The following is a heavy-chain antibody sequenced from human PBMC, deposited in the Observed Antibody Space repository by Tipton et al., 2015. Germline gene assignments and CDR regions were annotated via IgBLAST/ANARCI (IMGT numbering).Heavy chain of an antibody. CDR2: IYYSGAT. D-gene: IGHD2-15*01. V-gene: IGHV4-39*07. CDR1: GGSISRSNYY. J-gene: IGHJ5*02. CDR3: ARGGNNWFDP. Sequence: LRLSCTVSGGSISRSNYYWGWIRQPPGKGLEWIGSIYYSGATYYNPSLKSRVTISVDTSKNQFSLKLTSVTAADTAVYYCARGGNNWFDPWGQGTLVTVSS.